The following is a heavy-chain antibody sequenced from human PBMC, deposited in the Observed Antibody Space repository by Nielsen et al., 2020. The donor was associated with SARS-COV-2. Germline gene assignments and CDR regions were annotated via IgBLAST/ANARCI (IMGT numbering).Heavy chain of an antibody. Sequence: GESLKISCAASGFTFSSYGMHRVRQAPGKGLEWVAVISYDGSNKYYADSVKGRFTISRDNAKNSLYLQMNSLRAEDTAVYYCARDPDPVIAAAEKGQWFDPWGQGTLVTVSS. J-gene: IGHJ5*02. CDR2: ISYDGSNK. D-gene: IGHD6-13*01. V-gene: IGHV3-30*03. CDR3: ARDPDPVIAAAEKGQWFDP. CDR1: GFTFSSYG.